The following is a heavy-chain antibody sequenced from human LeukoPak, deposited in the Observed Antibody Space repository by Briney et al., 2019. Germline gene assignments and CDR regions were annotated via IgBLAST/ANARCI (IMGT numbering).Heavy chain of an antibody. D-gene: IGHD1-20*01. CDR1: GFTFSSYG. CDR3: AKGITGPPPPN. V-gene: IGHV3-30*18. CDR2: ISYDGSNK. Sequence: GGSLRLSCAASGFTFSSYGMHWVRQAPGKGLEWVAVISYDGSNKYYADSVKGRFPISRDNSKNTLYLQINRLRAEDTAVYYCAKGITGPPPPNWGQGTLVTVSS. J-gene: IGHJ4*02.